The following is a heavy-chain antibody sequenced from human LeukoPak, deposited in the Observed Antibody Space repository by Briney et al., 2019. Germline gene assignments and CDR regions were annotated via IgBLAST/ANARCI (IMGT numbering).Heavy chain of an antibody. V-gene: IGHV3-74*01. D-gene: IGHD2-15*01. CDR2: INSDGSST. Sequence: PGGSLRLSCAASGFTFSSYWMHWVRQAPGKGLVWVSRINSDGSSTSYADSVKGRFTISRDNAKNTLYLQMNSLRAEDTAVYYCARGIGGSLADYWGQGTLVTVSS. J-gene: IGHJ4*02. CDR1: GFTFSSYW. CDR3: ARGIGGSLADY.